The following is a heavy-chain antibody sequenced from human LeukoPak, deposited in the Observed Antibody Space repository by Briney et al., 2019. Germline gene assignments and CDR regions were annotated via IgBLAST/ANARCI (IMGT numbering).Heavy chain of an antibody. D-gene: IGHD5-24*01. Sequence: GGSLRLSCAASGFGFGIFAMNWVRQAPGKGLEWVSVIFGNGAGIQYADSVKGRFSISRDNSENVLFLQMNSLRAEDTAVYYCVKDRTPDGFYSNDLWGQGTLVTVSS. J-gene: IGHJ5*02. CDR3: VKDRTPDGFYSNDL. V-gene: IGHV3-23*01. CDR2: IFGNGAGI. CDR1: GFGFGIFA.